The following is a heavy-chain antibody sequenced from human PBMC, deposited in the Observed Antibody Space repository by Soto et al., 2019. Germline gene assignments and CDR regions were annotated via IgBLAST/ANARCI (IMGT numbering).Heavy chain of an antibody. CDR2: ISAYNGNT. V-gene: IGHV1-18*01. CDR3: ARASGYVSEEKFDP. Sequence: GASVKVSGKASGYTFTSHGISWVRQAPGQGLEWMGWISAYNGNTNYAQKLQGRVTMTTDTSTSTAYMELRSLRSDDTAVYYCARASGYVSEEKFDPWGQGTLVTVSS. D-gene: IGHD5-12*01. CDR1: GYTFTSHG. J-gene: IGHJ5*02.